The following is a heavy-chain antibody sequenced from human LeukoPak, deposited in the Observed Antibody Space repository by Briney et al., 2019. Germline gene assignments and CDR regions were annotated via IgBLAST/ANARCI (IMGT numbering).Heavy chain of an antibody. CDR2: IVVGSGNT. CDR1: GFTFTSSA. CDR3: AAVGSNPPAYYYYYYGMDV. D-gene: IGHD4-11*01. Sequence: SVKVSCKASGFTFTSSAVQWVRQARGQRLEWIGWIVVGSGNTNYAQKFQERVTITRDMSTSTAYMELSSLRSEDTAVYYCAAVGSNPPAYYYYYYGMDVWGQGTTVTVSS. J-gene: IGHJ6*02. V-gene: IGHV1-58*01.